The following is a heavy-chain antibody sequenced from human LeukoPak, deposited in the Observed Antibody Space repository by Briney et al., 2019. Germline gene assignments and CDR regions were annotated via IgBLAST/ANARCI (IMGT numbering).Heavy chain of an antibody. Sequence: GESLKISCKASGYTFTHQCIGWVRHICRHAMEWMGIIYPRDSDTRYSPSFQGHVSISADTSINTAYLEWSRLEASDTAIYYCARHSDVIGAIWGQGTLVTVSS. J-gene: IGHJ4*02. CDR3: ARHSDVIGAI. CDR1: GYTFTHQC. CDR2: IYPRDSDT. D-gene: IGHD3-10*01. V-gene: IGHV5-51*01.